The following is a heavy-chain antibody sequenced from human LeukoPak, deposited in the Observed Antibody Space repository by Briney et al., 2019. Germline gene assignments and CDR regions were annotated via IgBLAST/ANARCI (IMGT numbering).Heavy chain of an antibody. J-gene: IGHJ4*02. CDR1: GFTVSSNY. D-gene: IGHD5-24*01. V-gene: IGHV3-53*01. CDR3: SKDQSNGYTNYGDY. CDR2: IYSTGST. Sequence: PGGSLRLSCAASGFTVSSNYMSWVRQPPGKGLEWVSVIYSTGSTYYAASVKGRFTISRDNSKSTLTLQMNSLRAEDTAVYYCSKDQSNGYTNYGDYWGQGTLVTVSS.